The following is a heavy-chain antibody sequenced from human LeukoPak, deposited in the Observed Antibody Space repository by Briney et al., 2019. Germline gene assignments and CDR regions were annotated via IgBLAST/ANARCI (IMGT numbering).Heavy chain of an antibody. CDR1: GYTFTGYY. J-gene: IGHJ4*02. CDR2: INPNSGGT. Sequence: ASVKVSCKASGYTFTGYYMHWVRQAPGQGLEWMGWINPNSGGTNYAQKFQGRVTMTRDTSISTAYMELNSLRAEDTAVYYCAKNYQNRYWSDYLGQGTLGNGS. V-gene: IGHV1-2*02. D-gene: IGHD2-21*01. CDR3: AKNYQNRYWSDY.